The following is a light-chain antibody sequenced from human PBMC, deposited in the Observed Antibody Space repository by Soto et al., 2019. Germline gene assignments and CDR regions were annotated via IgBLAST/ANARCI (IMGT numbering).Light chain of an antibody. V-gene: IGKV3-20*01. J-gene: IGKJ4*01. CDR2: GAS. CDR3: QQYGTSPELT. CDR1: QSISSSY. Sequence: EIVLTQSPATLSLSPGESATLSCRASQSISSSYLAWYQQKPGQAPRLLIYGASSRATGTPDRFSGSGSGTDFTLTISRLEPEDFAVYYCQQYGTSPELTFGGGTEVEIE.